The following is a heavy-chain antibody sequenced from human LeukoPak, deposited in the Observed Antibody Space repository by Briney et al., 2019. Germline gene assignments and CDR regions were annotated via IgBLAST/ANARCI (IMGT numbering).Heavy chain of an antibody. CDR2: IMQDGIEK. V-gene: IGHV3-7*01. D-gene: IGHD3-3*01. CDR1: VSTVPSYW. CDR3: ASAVPEFWSGYYRFYYGIDV. J-gene: IGHJ6*02. Sequence: GGSLRLSCAASVSTVPSYWTSWARQAPGKGRGWWANIMQDGIEKYYAHSVKGRFTIPRDNANHSLYLQMNSLRAEDTAVYYCASAVPEFWSGYYRFYYGIDVWGQGTTVTVSS.